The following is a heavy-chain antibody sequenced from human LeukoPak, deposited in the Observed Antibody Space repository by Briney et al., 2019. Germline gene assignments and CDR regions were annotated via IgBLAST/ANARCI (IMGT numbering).Heavy chain of an antibody. V-gene: IGHV3-48*02. CDR1: GFTLNSYS. D-gene: IGHD2-15*01. J-gene: IGHJ4*02. CDR2: ISSSSSSI. CDR3: ATSRGYDFDY. Sequence: PGGSLRLSCAASGFTLNSYSMTWVRQAPGKGLEWVAYISSSSSSIYYADSVRGRFTISRDNAKNSLYLEMNSLRDEDTAVYYCATSRGYDFDYWGQGTLVTVSS.